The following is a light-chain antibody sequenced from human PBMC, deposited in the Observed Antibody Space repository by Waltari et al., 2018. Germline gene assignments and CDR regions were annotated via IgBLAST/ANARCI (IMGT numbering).Light chain of an antibody. Sequence: EIVMTQSPATLYVSPGEGATLSCRASQSVSSNLAWYQQKPGQAPRLLIYGASTRATGIPARFSGSGSGTEFTLTISSLQSEDFAVYYCQHYNNWPPFTFGQGTKLEIK. CDR1: QSVSSN. J-gene: IGKJ2*01. CDR3: QHYNNWPPFT. CDR2: GAS. V-gene: IGKV3-15*01.